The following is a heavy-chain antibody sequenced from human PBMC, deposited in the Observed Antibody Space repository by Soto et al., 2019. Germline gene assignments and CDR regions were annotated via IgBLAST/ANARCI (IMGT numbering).Heavy chain of an antibody. D-gene: IGHD3-16*01. Sequence: PGGSLRLSGAASGFTFSGFGMHWVRQAPGKGLEWVAIIWYDGSDKYYADSVKGRFTISRDNSKNTLYLQMNSLRAEDTAVYHCAFGNLSYYFDFWGQGTPVTVSS. V-gene: IGHV3-33*01. CDR2: IWYDGSDK. CDR3: AFGNLSYYFDF. J-gene: IGHJ4*02. CDR1: GFTFSGFG.